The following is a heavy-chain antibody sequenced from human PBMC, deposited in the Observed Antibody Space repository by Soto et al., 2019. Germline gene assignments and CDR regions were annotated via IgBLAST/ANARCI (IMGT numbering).Heavy chain of an antibody. CDR1: GGSISSGGYY. J-gene: IGHJ5*02. CDR3: ARVRYCSGGSCYPRFDP. V-gene: IGHV4-31*03. Sequence: QVQLQESGPGLVKPSQTLSLTCTVSGGSISSGGYYWSWLRQHPGKGLEGIGYIYYSGSTYYNPSLKSRVNISVTTSKNQFSLKLSSVTAADTAVYYCARVRYCSGGSCYPRFDPWGQGTMVTVSS. D-gene: IGHD2-15*01. CDR2: IYYSGST.